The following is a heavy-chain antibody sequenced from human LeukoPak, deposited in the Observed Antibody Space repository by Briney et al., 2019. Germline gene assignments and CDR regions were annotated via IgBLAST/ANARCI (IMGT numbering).Heavy chain of an antibody. V-gene: IGHV1-18*01. CDR1: GYTFTSYG. Sequence: ASVKVSCKASGYTFTSYGISWVRQAPGQGLEWMGWISAYNGNTNYAQKLQGRVTMTTDTSTSTAYMELRSLRSDDTAVYYCARANYRDKGELPLDYWGQGTLVTVSS. CDR3: ARANYRDKGELPLDY. CDR2: ISAYNGNT. D-gene: IGHD1-26*01. J-gene: IGHJ4*02.